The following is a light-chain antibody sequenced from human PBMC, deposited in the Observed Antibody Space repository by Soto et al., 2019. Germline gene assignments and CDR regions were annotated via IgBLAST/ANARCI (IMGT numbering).Light chain of an antibody. V-gene: IGLV2-14*01. CDR1: TRDIGGFNY. Sequence: QSALTQTASVSGSPGQSITISCTGTTRDIGGFNYVSWFQHHPGKAPKLMIYEVTNRPSGISNRFSGSKSGDTASLTISGLLAEDEADYYCSSLTSSNTWVFGGGTKLTVL. J-gene: IGLJ2*01. CDR3: SSLTSSNTWV. CDR2: EVT.